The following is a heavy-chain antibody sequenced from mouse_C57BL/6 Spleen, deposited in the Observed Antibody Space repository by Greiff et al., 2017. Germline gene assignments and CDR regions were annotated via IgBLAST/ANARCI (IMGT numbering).Heavy chain of an antibody. D-gene: IGHD1-1*01. CDR1: GFTFSSYA. CDR2: ISDGGSYT. CDR3: ARDTTVVATEGFAY. V-gene: IGHV5-4*01. Sequence: EVQLVESGGGLVKPGGSLKLSCAASGFTFSSYAMSWVRQTPEKRLEWVATISDGGSYTYYPDNVKGRFTISRDNAKNNLYLQMSHLKSEDTAMYYCARDTTVVATEGFAYWGQGTLVTVSA. J-gene: IGHJ3*01.